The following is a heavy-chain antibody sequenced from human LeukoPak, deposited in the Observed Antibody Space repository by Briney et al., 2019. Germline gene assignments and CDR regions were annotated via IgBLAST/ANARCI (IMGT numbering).Heavy chain of an antibody. D-gene: IGHD3-22*01. Sequence: ASVKVSCKASGYTFTGYYMHWVRQAPGQGLEWMGWINPNSGNTGYAQKFQGRVTITRNTSISTAYMELSSLRSEDTAVYYCARESRGMIVVADDAFDIWGQGTMVTVSS. CDR1: GYTFTGYY. J-gene: IGHJ3*02. V-gene: IGHV1-8*03. CDR2: INPNSGNT. CDR3: ARESRGMIVVADDAFDI.